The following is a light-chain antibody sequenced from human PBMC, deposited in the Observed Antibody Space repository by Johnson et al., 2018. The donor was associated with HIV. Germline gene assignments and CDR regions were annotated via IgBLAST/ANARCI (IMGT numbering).Light chain of an antibody. CDR3: GTWDSSLSAYYV. V-gene: IGLV1-51*02. CDR1: SSNIGNNY. Sequence: VLTQPPSVSAAPGQKVTISCSGSSSNIGNNYVSWYQQFSGTAPKLLIYENNKRPSGIPDRFSGSKSGTSATLGITGLQTGDEADYYCGTWDSSLSAYYVFGAATKVAVL. J-gene: IGLJ1*01. CDR2: ENN.